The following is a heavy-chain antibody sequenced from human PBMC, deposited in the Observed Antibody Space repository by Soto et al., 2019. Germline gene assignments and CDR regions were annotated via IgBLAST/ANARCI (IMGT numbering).Heavy chain of an antibody. CDR1: GGTFSSSG. CDR3: ARWPQPRYTADPYAVDV. CDR2: IVPSLDTT. D-gene: IGHD3-16*02. J-gene: IGHJ6*02. Sequence: KVSCKASGGTFSSSGFSWVRQAPGQGLEWMGMIVPSLDTTNYAQKFQARVTITADEVTSTAYMELRSLRSEDTAVYYCARWPQPRYTADPYAVDVWGQGTRVTVSS. V-gene: IGHV1-69*11.